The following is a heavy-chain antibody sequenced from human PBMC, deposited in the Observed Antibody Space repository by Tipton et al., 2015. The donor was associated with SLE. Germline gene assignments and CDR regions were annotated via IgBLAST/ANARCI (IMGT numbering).Heavy chain of an antibody. Sequence: QLVQSGPEVKKPGSSVKVSCKASGGIFSNFAISWVRQAPGQGLEWMGGIIPIFGTAKYAHKFQGRVTITTDESTTTAYMELSSLRSDDTAVYYCAREGMSRVVNPFVYWGQGTLIAVSS. CDR1: GGIFSNFA. CDR2: IIPIFGTA. D-gene: IGHD4-23*01. V-gene: IGHV1-69*05. CDR3: AREGMSRVVNPFVY. J-gene: IGHJ4*02.